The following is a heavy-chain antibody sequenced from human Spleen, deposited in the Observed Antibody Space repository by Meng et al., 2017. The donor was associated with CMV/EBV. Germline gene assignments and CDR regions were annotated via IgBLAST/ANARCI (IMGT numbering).Heavy chain of an antibody. Sequence: SCTASGYTFTDYYVHWVRQAPGQGLEWMGWINPNSGGTNYAQNFQGRVTMTRDTSISTSYMELSRLRSDDTAVYYCARGYSSSSVSYWGQGTLVTVSS. D-gene: IGHD6-13*01. CDR3: ARGYSSSSVSY. J-gene: IGHJ4*02. CDR1: GYTFTDYY. CDR2: INPNSGGT. V-gene: IGHV1-2*02.